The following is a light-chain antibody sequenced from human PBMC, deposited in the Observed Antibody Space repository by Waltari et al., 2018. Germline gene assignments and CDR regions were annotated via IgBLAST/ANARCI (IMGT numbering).Light chain of an antibody. J-gene: IGKJ2*01. V-gene: IGKV1-5*03. CDR2: EAS. CDR3: QQYDSFSYT. Sequence: DIQMTQSPSTLPASVGARVTITCRASQSIGSWLAWYQQKPGKAHNLLIYEASNLESGVPSRFTGSGSGTEFTLTINSLQPDDFATYYCQQYDSFSYTFGQGTKVQIK. CDR1: QSIGSW.